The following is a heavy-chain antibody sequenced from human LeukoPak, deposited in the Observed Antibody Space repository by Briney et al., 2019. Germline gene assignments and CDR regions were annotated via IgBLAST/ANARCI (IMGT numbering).Heavy chain of an antibody. CDR1: GGSISSSSYY. D-gene: IGHD2-8*01. Sequence: PSETLSLTCTVSGGSISSSSYYWGWIRQPPGKGLEWIGSIYYSGSTYYNPSLKSRVTISVDTSKNQFSLKLSSVTAADTAVYYCARDMGYDTWGSNFDYWGQGTLVTVSS. V-gene: IGHV4-39*02. CDR3: ARDMGYDTWGSNFDY. CDR2: IYYSGST. J-gene: IGHJ4*02.